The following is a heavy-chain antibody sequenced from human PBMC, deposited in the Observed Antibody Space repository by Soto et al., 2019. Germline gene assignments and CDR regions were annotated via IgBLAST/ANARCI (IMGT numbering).Heavy chain of an antibody. J-gene: IGHJ2*01. V-gene: IGHV3-23*01. Sequence: EVQLLESGGGLVQPGGSLRLSCAGSGFTFGTYGMSWVRLAPGRGLEWVSAIKSGGESTYDPDSLKGRFTISRDNSKNTLYMKMNSLRAEDTAISYCAKAPQGDYFGHGYFDICRGGTQVTFSS. CDR3: AKAPQGDYFGHGYFDI. D-gene: IGHD3-10*01. CDR1: GFTFGTYG. CDR2: IKSGGEST.